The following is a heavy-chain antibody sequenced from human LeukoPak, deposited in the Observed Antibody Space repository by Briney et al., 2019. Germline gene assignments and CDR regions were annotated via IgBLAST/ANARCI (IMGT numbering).Heavy chain of an antibody. CDR2: ITYDGSNK. Sequence: PGGSLRLSCAASGFTFSNYGMHWVRQAPGKGLEWVAVITYDGSNKYYADSVKGRFTISRDNSKNTLYLQMNSLRAEDTAVYYCANLRALSSGWLNGNYYYGMDVWGQGTTVTVSS. D-gene: IGHD6-19*01. CDR3: ANLRALSSGWLNGNYYYGMDV. V-gene: IGHV3-30*18. CDR1: GFTFSNYG. J-gene: IGHJ6*02.